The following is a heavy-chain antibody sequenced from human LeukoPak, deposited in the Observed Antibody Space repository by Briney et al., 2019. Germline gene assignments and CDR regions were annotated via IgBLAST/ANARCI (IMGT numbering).Heavy chain of an antibody. D-gene: IGHD3-10*01. J-gene: IGHJ4*02. CDR3: TTDLGTYYHGSQRLIPIDY. CDR1: GFTFTNAW. V-gene: IGHV3-15*01. Sequence: PGGSLRLSCVDSGFTFTNAWMSWVRQAPGKGLEWIGRIKSKTDGETTNYAEPVGGRFTISRDDSKSAVYLQMNSLKLEDTAVYYCTTDLGTYYHGSQRLIPIDYWGQGTLVTVSS. CDR2: IKSKTDGETT.